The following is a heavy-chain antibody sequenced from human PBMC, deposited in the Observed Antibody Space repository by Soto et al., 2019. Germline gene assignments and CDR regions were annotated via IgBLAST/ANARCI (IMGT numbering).Heavy chain of an antibody. CDR2: IYYSGST. Sequence: SETLSLTCTVSGGSISSYYWSWIRQPPGKGLEWIGYIYYSGSTNYNPSLKSRVTISVDTSKNQFSLKLSSVTAADTAVYYCARDYCSGGSCANWFDPWGQGTLVTVSS. CDR3: ARDYCSGGSCANWFDP. V-gene: IGHV4-59*01. CDR1: GGSISSYY. D-gene: IGHD2-15*01. J-gene: IGHJ5*02.